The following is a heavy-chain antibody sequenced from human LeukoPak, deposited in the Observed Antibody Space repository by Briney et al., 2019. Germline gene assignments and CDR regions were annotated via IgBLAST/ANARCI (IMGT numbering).Heavy chain of an antibody. CDR2: ISSGSSTI. D-gene: IGHD3-9*01. CDR3: ARRFLTAEAFDY. Sequence: GSLRLSCAASGFTFSDYYMSWIRQAPGKGLEWVSYISSGSSTIYYADSVKGRFAISRDNAKNSLYLQMNSLRAEDTAVYYCARRFLTAEAFDYWGQGTLVTVSS. CDR1: GFTFSDYY. J-gene: IGHJ4*02. V-gene: IGHV3-11*04.